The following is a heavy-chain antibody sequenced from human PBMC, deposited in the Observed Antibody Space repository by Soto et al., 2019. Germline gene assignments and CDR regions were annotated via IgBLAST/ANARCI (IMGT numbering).Heavy chain of an antibody. Sequence: SVKVSCKASGGTFSSYAISWVRQAPGQGLEWMGGIIPIFGTANYAQKFQGRVTITADESTSTAYMELSSLRSEDTAVYYCARDRLGPANLDYYYYGMDVWGQGTTVTVSS. V-gene: IGHV1-69*13. D-gene: IGHD5-12*01. J-gene: IGHJ6*02. CDR2: IIPIFGTA. CDR3: ARDRLGPANLDYYYYGMDV. CDR1: GGTFSSYA.